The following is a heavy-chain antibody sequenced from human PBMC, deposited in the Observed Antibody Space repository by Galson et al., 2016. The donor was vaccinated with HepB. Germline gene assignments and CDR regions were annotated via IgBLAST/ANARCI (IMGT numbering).Heavy chain of an antibody. CDR2: IFSSGAT. Sequence: SLRLSCAASGFIVSSNYMSWVLLPPGKGLEWISLIFSSGATRYADSVKGRFSISRDNSRNTLYLQMDSLRAEDTAVYYCARTGYSGFDFYDWGQGTLVTVSS. J-gene: IGHJ4*02. CDR3: ARTGYSGFDFYD. CDR1: GFIVSSNY. V-gene: IGHV3-53*01. D-gene: IGHD5-12*01.